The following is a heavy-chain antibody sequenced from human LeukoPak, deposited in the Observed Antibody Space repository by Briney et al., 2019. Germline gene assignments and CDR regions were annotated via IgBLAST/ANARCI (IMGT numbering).Heavy chain of an antibody. D-gene: IGHD3-9*01. V-gene: IGHV3-30*03. CDR3: ARTYYDILTAYNPYFDY. J-gene: IGHJ4*02. CDR2: ISYDGSNK. CDR1: GFTFSSYG. Sequence: GGSLRLSCAASGFTFSSYGMHWVRQAPGKGLEWVAVISYDGSNKYYADSVKGRFTISRDNSKNTLYLQMNSLRAEDTAVYYCARTYYDILTAYNPYFDYWGQGTLVTVSS.